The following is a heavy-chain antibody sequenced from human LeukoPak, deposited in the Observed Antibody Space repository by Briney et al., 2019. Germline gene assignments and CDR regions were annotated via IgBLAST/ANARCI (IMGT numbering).Heavy chain of an antibody. CDR2: INTNTGNP. J-gene: IGHJ3*02. V-gene: IGHV7-4-1*02. CDR1: GYTFTTYT. D-gene: IGHD3-10*01. CDR3: ARALWFGELNAFDI. Sequence: ASVKVSCKASGYTFTTYTMNWVRQAPGQGLEWMGWINTNTGNPTYAQGFTGRFVFSLDTSVSTACLQISSLKAEDTAVYYCARALWFGELNAFDIWGQGTMVTVSS.